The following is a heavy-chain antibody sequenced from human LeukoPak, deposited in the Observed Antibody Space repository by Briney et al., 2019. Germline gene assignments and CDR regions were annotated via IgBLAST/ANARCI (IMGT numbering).Heavy chain of an antibody. CDR3: AALLWSGYYTQPGYFDY. V-gene: IGHV4-30-4*08. Sequence: PSETLSLTCTVSGGSISSGDYYWSWIRQPPGKGLEWIGYIYYSGSTYYNPSLKSRVTISVDTSKNQFFLKLSSVTAADTAVYYCAALLWSGYYTQPGYFDYWGQGTLVTVSS. CDR2: IYYSGST. CDR1: GGSISSGDYY. D-gene: IGHD3-3*01. J-gene: IGHJ4*02.